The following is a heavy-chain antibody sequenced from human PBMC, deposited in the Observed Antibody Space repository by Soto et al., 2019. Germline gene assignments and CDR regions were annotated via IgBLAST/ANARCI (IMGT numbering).Heavy chain of an antibody. CDR3: AKGPTLVLVPAATNYSYGMDV. CDR1: GFTFSSYG. CDR2: ISYDGSNK. V-gene: IGHV3-30*18. D-gene: IGHD2-2*01. J-gene: IGHJ6*02. Sequence: QVQLVESGGGVVQPGRSLRLSCAASGFTFSSYGMHWVRQAPGKGLEWVAVISYDGSNKYYAVSVKGRFTISRDNSKTTLYLQMNRLRAEDTAVYYCAKGPTLVLVPAATNYSYGMDVWGQGTTVTVSS.